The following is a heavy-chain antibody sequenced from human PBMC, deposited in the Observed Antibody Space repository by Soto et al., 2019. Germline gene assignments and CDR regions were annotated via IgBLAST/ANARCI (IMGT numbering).Heavy chain of an antibody. CDR3: ARGAEDSSGWYYFDY. D-gene: IGHD6-19*01. J-gene: IGHJ4*02. CDR2: IKKDGSEK. Sequence: EVQLVESGGGLVQPGGSLRLSCAASGFTFSSYWMSWVRQAPGKGLEWVANIKKDGSEKYYVDSVKGRFTISRDNAKNALYLQMNSLRAEDTAVYYCARGAEDSSGWYYFDYWGQGTLVTVSS. V-gene: IGHV3-7*05. CDR1: GFTFSSYW.